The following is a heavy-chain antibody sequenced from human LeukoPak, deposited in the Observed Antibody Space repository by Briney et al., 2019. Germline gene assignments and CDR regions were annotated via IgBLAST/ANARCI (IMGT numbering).Heavy chain of an antibody. Sequence: PGGSLRLSCAASGFDFSSNWTHWVRHAPGQGLVWVSRIKGDGISTNYADSVKGRFTISRDIAKNTLYLKMNSLRAEDTALYYCARESHYDYVWGSYRSYYFDYWGQGTLVTVSS. D-gene: IGHD3-16*02. CDR1: GFDFSSNW. CDR3: ARESHYDYVWGSYRSYYFDY. CDR2: IKGDGIST. J-gene: IGHJ4*02. V-gene: IGHV3-74*01.